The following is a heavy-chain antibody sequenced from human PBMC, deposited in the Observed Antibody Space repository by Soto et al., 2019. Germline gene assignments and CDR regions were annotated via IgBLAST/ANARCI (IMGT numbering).Heavy chain of an antibody. CDR1: GGAFHSSA. D-gene: IGHD1-1*01. V-gene: IGHV1-69*06. Sequence: SVKVSCKVSGGAFHSSALNWVRQAPGQGLEWIGGIIPMSDSPNYAQEFQGRVTIIADISTTTAYMEVRSLRSDDTAVYYCALAPNCTYQLNRYWGQGTLVTVSS. J-gene: IGHJ4*02. CDR3: ALAPNCTYQLNRY. CDR2: IIPMSDSP.